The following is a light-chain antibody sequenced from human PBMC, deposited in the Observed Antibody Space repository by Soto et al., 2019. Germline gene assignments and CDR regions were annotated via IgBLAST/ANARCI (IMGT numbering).Light chain of an antibody. CDR1: SSNIGAGYD. Sequence: QSVLTQPPSESGAPGQRVTISCSGSSSNIGAGYDVHWYQQLPGTAPKLLISANNIRPSGVPDRFSGSKSGTSASLAITGLQAEDEADYYCQSYDSSLSGSGVFGGGTQLTVL. V-gene: IGLV1-40*01. CDR2: ANN. J-gene: IGLJ3*02. CDR3: QSYDSSLSGSGV.